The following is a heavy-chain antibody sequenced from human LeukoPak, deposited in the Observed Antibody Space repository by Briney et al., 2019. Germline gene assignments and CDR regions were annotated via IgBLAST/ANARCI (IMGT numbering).Heavy chain of an antibody. CDR1: GGSINNYH. CDR2: IYYTGSA. D-gene: IGHD5-24*01. V-gene: IGHV4-59*01. J-gene: IGHJ4*02. Sequence: TSETLSLTCTVSGGSINNYHWSWVRQPPGKGLEWIGYIYYTGSARYNPSLKSRVTISLDTSKNQFSLRLSSMTAADTAVYYCARGPDDFDYWGPGSFVTVSS. CDR3: ARGPDDFDY.